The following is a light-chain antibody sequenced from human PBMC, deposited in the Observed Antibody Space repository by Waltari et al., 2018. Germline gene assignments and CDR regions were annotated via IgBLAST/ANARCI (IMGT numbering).Light chain of an antibody. CDR1: QSVSNH. CDR2: DAS. CDR3: QQYSNWPPWT. Sequence: EVVMTQSPVTLSVSPGERATLSCRASQSVSNHLAWYQHKPGQAPRPVMYDASTRASGLPARFSGTGSGREFTLTINSLQSEDVAIYYCQQYSNWPPWTFGQGTTVEIK. V-gene: IGKV3-15*01. J-gene: IGKJ1*01.